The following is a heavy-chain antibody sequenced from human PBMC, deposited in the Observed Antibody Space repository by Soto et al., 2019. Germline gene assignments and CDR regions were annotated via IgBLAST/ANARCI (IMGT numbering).Heavy chain of an antibody. CDR1: GYTFTGYY. J-gene: IGHJ6*02. D-gene: IGHD6-13*01. V-gene: IGHV1-2*04. CDR3: ARVSAAAADYYYYGMDV. Sequence: ASVKVSCKASGYTFTGYYMHWVRQAPGQGLEWVGWINPNSGGTNYAQKFQGWVTMTRDTSISTAYMELSRLRSDDTAVYYCARVSAAAADYYYYGMDVWGQGTTVTVSS. CDR2: INPNSGGT.